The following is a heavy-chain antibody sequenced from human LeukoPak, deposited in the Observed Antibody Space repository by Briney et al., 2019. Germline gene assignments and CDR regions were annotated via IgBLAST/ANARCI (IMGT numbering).Heavy chain of an antibody. V-gene: IGHV1-2*02. CDR3: ARGGTYHGFDF. CDR2: IVTDSGAT. J-gene: IGHJ4*02. Sequence: GASVKVSCKASGFTFSAFWMHWVRQAPGQGLEWMGWIVTDSGATNYAKKFQGAVTMTRDTSTSTVYMELRRLTTDDTAVYYCARGGTYHGFDFWGQGSLVTVSP. D-gene: IGHD1-26*01. CDR1: GFTFSAFW.